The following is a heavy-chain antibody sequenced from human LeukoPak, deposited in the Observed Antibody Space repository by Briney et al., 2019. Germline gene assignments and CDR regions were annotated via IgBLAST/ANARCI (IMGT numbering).Heavy chain of an antibody. D-gene: IGHD6-13*01. V-gene: IGHV4-4*02. Sequence: PSGTLSLTCAVSGGSISSSNWWSWVRQPPGKGLEWIGEIYHSGSTNYNPSLKSRVTISVDKSKNQFSLKLSSVTAADTAVYYCARGPIAAAGIYEPIFRRTPYYFDYWGQGTLVTVSS. J-gene: IGHJ4*02. CDR1: GGSISSSNW. CDR3: ARGPIAAAGIYEPIFRRTPYYFDY. CDR2: IYHSGST.